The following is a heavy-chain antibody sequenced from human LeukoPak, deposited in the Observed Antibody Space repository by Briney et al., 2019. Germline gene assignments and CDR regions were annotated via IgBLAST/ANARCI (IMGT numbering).Heavy chain of an antibody. J-gene: IGHJ4*02. CDR1: GGSIRSSDYY. CDR3: ARGGWLHAFDY. Sequence: MASETLSLTCTVSGGSIRSSDYYWGWIRQPPGKGLEWVGNIYYSGSTYYNPSLESRVTISVDTSMTQFSLRLTSVTAADTAVYYCARGGWLHAFDYWGQGTLVTVSS. D-gene: IGHD5-12*01. V-gene: IGHV4-39*07. CDR2: IYYSGST.